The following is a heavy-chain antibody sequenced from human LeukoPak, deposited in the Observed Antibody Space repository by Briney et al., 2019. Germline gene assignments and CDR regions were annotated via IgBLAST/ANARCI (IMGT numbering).Heavy chain of an antibody. CDR3: ARDGRTGGYYYYGMDV. CDR2: INPNSGGT. V-gene: IGHV1-2*02. J-gene: IGHJ6*02. CDR1: GYTFTGYY. Sequence: ASVKVSCKASGYTFTGYYMHWVRQAPGQGLEWMGWINPNSGGTNYAQKFHGRVTMTRDTSISTAYMELSRLRSDDTAVYYCARDGRTGGYYYYGMDVWGQGTTVTVSS. D-gene: IGHD2-8*02.